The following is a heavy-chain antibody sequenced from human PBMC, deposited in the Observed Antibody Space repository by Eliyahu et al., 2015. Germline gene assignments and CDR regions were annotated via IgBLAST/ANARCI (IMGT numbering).Heavy chain of an antibody. Sequence: EVQLVESGGGLVQPGGSLRLSCAAXGFTFSSYWMSWXRQAPGKGVGWVANIKQDGSEKYYVDSVKGRFTISRDNAKNSLYLQMNSLRAEDTAVYYCARDAPYYANWGQGTLVTVSS. CDR1: GFTFSSYW. CDR2: IKQDGSEK. CDR3: ARDAPYYAN. V-gene: IGHV3-7*01. J-gene: IGHJ4*02.